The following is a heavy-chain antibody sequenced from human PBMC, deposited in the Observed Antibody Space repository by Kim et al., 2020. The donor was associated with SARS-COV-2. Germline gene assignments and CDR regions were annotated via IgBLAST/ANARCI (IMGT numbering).Heavy chain of an antibody. CDR2: ISYDGSNK. J-gene: IGHJ4*02. CDR1: GFTFSSYG. D-gene: IGHD3-16*02. Sequence: GGSLRLSCAASGFTFSSYGMHWVRQAPGKGLEWVAVISYDGSNKYYADSVKGRFTISRDNSKNTLYLQMNSLRAEDTAVYYCAKDRRDYVWGSYRYTLQTFDYWGQGTLVTVAS. CDR3: AKDRRDYVWGSYRYTLQTFDY. V-gene: IGHV3-30*18.